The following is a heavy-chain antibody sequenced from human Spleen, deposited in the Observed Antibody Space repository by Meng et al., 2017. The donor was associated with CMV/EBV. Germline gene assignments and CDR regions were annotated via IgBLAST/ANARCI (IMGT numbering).Heavy chain of an antibody. CDR2: ISSSGNTI. V-gene: IGHV3-11*01. Sequence: GGPLRLSCAASGFTFSDYYMSWIRQAPGKGLEWVSYISSSGNTIYYADSVRGRFTISRDNAKNSLYLLMNSLRAEDTAVYYCASPATLENWNYDYWGQGTLVTVSS. CDR1: GFTFSDYY. J-gene: IGHJ4*02. CDR3: ASPATLENWNYDY. D-gene: IGHD1-7*01.